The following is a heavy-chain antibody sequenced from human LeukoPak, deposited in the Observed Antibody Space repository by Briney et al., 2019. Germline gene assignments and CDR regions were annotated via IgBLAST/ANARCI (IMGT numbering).Heavy chain of an antibody. V-gene: IGHV1-24*01. Sequence: ASVKVSCKVSGYTLTELSMHWVRQAPGKGLEWMGGFDPEDGETIYAQKFQGRVTMTEDTSTGTAYMELSSLRSEDTAVYYCATGQPILKYSSGWYASRDWGQGTLVTVSS. J-gene: IGHJ4*02. CDR1: GYTLTELS. D-gene: IGHD6-19*01. CDR2: FDPEDGET. CDR3: ATGQPILKYSSGWYASRD.